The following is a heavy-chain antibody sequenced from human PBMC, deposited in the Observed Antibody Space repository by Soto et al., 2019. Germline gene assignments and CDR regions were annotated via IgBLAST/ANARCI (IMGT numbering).Heavy chain of an antibody. CDR2: IYYSGST. CDR3: ARMTRGSGWYLDY. J-gene: IGHJ4*02. CDR1: GGSISSSSYY. Sequence: SETLSLTRTVSGGSISSSSYYWGWIRQPPGKGLEWIGSIYYSGSTYYNPSLKSRVTISVDTSKNQFSLKLSSVTAADTAVYYCARMTRGSGWYLDYWGQGTLVTVS. D-gene: IGHD6-19*01. V-gene: IGHV4-39*01.